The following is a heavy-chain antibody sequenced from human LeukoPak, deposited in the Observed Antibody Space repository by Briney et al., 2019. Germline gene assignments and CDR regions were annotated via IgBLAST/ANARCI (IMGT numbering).Heavy chain of an antibody. V-gene: IGHV4-31*03. J-gene: IGHJ6*02. CDR3: ARDRITYYDILTGHYYYYGMDV. Sequence: PSQTLSLTCTVSGGSISSGGYYWSWIRQHPGKGLEWIGYIYYSGSTYYNPSLKSRVTISVDTSKNQFSLKLSSVTAADTAVYYCARDRITYYDILTGHYYYYGMDVWGQGTTVTVSS. D-gene: IGHD3-9*01. CDR2: IYYSGST. CDR1: GGSISSGGYY.